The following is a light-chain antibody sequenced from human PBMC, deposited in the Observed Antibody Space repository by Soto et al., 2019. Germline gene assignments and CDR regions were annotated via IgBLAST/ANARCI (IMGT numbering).Light chain of an antibody. Sequence: EIVLTQSPGTLSLSPGERATLSCRASQSVSSIYLAWYQQKPGQAPRLLIYGASTRATGLPERFSGSGSGTDVTLTISRLEPPEVAGYYCQQYGSSQYAFGQGTKLEI. J-gene: IGKJ2*01. CDR3: QQYGSSQYA. CDR2: GAS. V-gene: IGKV3-20*01. CDR1: QSVSSIY.